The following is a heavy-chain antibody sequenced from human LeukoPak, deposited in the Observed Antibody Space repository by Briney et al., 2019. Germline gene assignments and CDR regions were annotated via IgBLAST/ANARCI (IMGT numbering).Heavy chain of an antibody. CDR1: GFTLSSYA. Sequence: GSRRLSCAASGFTLSSYAMNWVRQGPGKGLEWVSGISGSGDNTYYADSVKGRFTISRDNSKNTLYLQMNILTAVDTAVYYCAKVGRPWSISDYFDSWGQGTLVTVSS. D-gene: IGHD3-3*01. CDR3: AKVGRPWSISDYFDS. V-gene: IGHV3-23*01. J-gene: IGHJ4*02. CDR2: ISGSGDNT.